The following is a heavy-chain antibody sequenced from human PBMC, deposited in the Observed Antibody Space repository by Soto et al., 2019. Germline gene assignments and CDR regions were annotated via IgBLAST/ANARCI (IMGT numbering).Heavy chain of an antibody. CDR2: IYPSDSGT. CDR1: GYNFAGYW. D-gene: IGHD3-3*01. Sequence: GESLKISCKGSGYNFAGYWIAWVRQMPGKGLELMGIIYPSDSGTRYRPSFQGQVTISADKSISSADLQWSSLRASDTAMYYCARGGVSTRTFDYWGQGTPVTVSS. V-gene: IGHV5-51*01. CDR3: ARGGVSTRTFDY. J-gene: IGHJ4*02.